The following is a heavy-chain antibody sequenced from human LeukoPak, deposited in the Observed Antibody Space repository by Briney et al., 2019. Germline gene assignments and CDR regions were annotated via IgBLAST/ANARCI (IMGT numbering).Heavy chain of an antibody. CDR2: ITASGSTI. J-gene: IGHJ4*02. D-gene: IGHD4-17*01. V-gene: IGHV3-48*03. CDR1: GFTFSTYE. CDR3: ARSYPYGDSRNFDC. Sequence: GGSLRLSCVASGFTFSTYEMNWVRQAPGKGLEWISCITASGSTIYYADSVKGRFTISRDNAKNSLYLQMNSLRAEDTAVYYCARSYPYGDSRNFDCWGQGALVTVSS.